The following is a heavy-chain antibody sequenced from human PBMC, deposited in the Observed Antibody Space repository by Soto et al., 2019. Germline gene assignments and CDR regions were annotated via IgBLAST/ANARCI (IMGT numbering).Heavy chain of an antibody. CDR3: ARDQVLLRSNSKHRLNDY. CDR2: ISAYNGNT. Sequence: ASVKVSCKASGYTFTSYGISWVRQAPGQGLEWMGWISAYNGNTNYAQKLQGRVTMTTDTSTSTAYMELRSLRSDDTAVYYCARDQVLLRSNSKHRLNDYWGQGTLVTVSS. CDR1: GYTFTSYG. D-gene: IGHD5-12*01. J-gene: IGHJ4*02. V-gene: IGHV1-18*01.